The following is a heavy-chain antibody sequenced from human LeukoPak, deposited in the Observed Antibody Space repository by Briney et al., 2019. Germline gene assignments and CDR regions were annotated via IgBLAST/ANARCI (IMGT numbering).Heavy chain of an antibody. CDR2: ITGSGGST. V-gene: IGHV3-23*01. CDR3: AKAHGGYSWDY. Sequence: GGSLRLSCAASGFTFSSYGMSWVRQAPVKGLEWVSGITGSGGSTYYADSVKGRFTISRDNSKNTLYLQMNSLRAEDTAVYYCAKAHGGYSWDYWGQGTLVTVSS. CDR1: GFTFSSYG. D-gene: IGHD5-12*01. J-gene: IGHJ4*02.